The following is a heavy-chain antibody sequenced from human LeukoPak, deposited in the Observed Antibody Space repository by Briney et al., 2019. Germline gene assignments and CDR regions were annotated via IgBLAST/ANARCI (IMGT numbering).Heavy chain of an antibody. D-gene: IGHD3-22*01. J-gene: IGHJ3*01. CDR2: INTNTGKA. Sequence: ASVKVSCKASGNTFTRYAMNGVRQAPGQGLEWMGWINTNTGKASYAQGFTGRFVFSLDTSVSTTFLQISSLKAEDTAVYYCARELKVGAFDLWGQGTMVTVSS. V-gene: IGHV7-4-1*02. CDR1: GNTFTRYA. CDR3: ARELKVGAFDL.